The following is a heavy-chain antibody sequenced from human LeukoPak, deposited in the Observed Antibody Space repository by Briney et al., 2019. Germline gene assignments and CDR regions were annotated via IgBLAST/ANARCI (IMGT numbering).Heavy chain of an antibody. D-gene: IGHD3-9*01. CDR3: AKVWRVRYFDWQNDY. Sequence: PGGSLRLSCAASGFTFGDYAMHWVRQAPGKGLEWVSGISWNSGSIGYADSVKGRFTISRDNSKNTLYLQMNSLRAEDTAVYYCAKVWRVRYFDWQNDYWGQGTLVTVSS. CDR1: GFTFGDYA. CDR2: ISWNSGSI. J-gene: IGHJ4*02. V-gene: IGHV3-9*01.